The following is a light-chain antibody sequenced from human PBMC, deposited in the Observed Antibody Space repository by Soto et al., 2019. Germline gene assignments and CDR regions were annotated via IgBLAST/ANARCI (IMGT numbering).Light chain of an antibody. V-gene: IGLV1-51*01. CDR3: GTWDTTLSAGV. CDR1: SPDIGDNY. Sequence: QSVLTQPPSVSATPGQRVTISCSGSSPDIGDNYVSWFQQLPGTAPKLVIYDNNKRPSGIPDRFSGSKSGTSATLGITGLQTGDEADYYCGTWDTTLSAGVFGTGTKLTVL. CDR2: DNN. J-gene: IGLJ1*01.